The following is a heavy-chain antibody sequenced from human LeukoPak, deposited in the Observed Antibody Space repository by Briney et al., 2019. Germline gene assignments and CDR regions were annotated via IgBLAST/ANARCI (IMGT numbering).Heavy chain of an antibody. CDR3: ARDHRGRFDY. CDR2: IKQDGSEK. D-gene: IGHD1-26*01. J-gene: IGHJ4*02. V-gene: IGHV3-7*01. Sequence: GSLRLSCAASGFTFSSYWMTWVRQAPGKGLEWVASIKQDGSEKYYVDSVKGRFTISRDNAKNSLYLQMNTLRVEDTAVYYCARDHRGRFDYWGQGTLVTVSS. CDR1: GFTFSSYW.